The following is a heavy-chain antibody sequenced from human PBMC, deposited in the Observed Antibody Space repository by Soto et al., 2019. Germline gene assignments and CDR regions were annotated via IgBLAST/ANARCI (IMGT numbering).Heavy chain of an antibody. D-gene: IGHD1-26*01. CDR3: ARAVRGSYYDY. J-gene: IGHJ4*02. CDR2: IYYSGGT. V-gene: IGHV4-30-4*01. Sequence: PSETLSLTCTVSGGSISSGDYYWNWIRQPPGKGLEWIGNIYYSGGTYYNPSLKSRVTISVDTSKNQFSLKLSSVTAADTAVYYCARAVRGSYYDYWGQGTLVTVSS. CDR1: GGSISSGDYY.